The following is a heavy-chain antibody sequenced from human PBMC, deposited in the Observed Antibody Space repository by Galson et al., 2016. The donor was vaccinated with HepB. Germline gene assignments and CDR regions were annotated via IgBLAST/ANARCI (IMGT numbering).Heavy chain of an antibody. V-gene: IGHV3-7*01. Sequence: SLRLSCAASGFTFGRYLMSWVRQAPGKGLEWVARINQDGTDTYYVDSAKGRFTISRDNAKNTVYLQMRSLRAEDTAVYYCVRDVRQKFYDYWGQGTRVTVSS. CDR2: INQDGTDT. D-gene: IGHD2/OR15-2a*01. CDR1: GFTFGRYL. CDR3: VRDVRQKFYDY. J-gene: IGHJ4*02.